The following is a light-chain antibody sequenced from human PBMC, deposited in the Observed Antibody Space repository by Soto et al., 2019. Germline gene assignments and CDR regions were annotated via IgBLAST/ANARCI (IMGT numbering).Light chain of an antibody. CDR2: AAS. J-gene: IGKJ4*01. Sequence: AIQMTQSPSSLSASVGDRVTITCRASQGIRHYLGWYQQKPGKAPKLLIYAASSLQSGVPSRFSGNGSGTDFTLTISSLQPEDFATYYCLQDYNYPLTFGGGTKVEIK. V-gene: IGKV1-6*01. CDR1: QGIRHY. CDR3: LQDYNYPLT.